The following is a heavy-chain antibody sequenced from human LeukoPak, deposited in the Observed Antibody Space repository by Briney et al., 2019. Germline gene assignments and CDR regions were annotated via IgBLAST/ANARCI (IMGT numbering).Heavy chain of an antibody. CDR1: GYSISSGFY. CDR2: FHHSGNT. V-gene: IGHV4-38-2*02. D-gene: IGHD3-10*01. CDR3: AKDTGGRGRLDGFDV. J-gene: IGHJ3*01. Sequence: SETLSLTCIVSGYSISSGFYWGWIRQPPGKGLQWIANFHHSGNTYYNPSLQSRVTVSVDKSKNQFSLNLSSVTAADTAIYYCAKDTGGRGRLDGFDVWGQGTMVTVSS.